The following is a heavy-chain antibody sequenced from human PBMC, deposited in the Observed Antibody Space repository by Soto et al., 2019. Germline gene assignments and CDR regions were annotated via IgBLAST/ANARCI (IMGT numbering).Heavy chain of an antibody. CDR2: MYNSGST. V-gene: IGHV4-59*01. CDR3: ARDRDFRFDY. Sequence: TSETLSLTCTVSGGSITTYYWAWIRQPPGKGLEWIGHMYNSGSTNYNSSLQSRVTISVDTSKNQFSLKLTSVTAADTAVYYCARDRDFRFDYWGQGALVTVSS. J-gene: IGHJ4*02. CDR1: GGSITTYY.